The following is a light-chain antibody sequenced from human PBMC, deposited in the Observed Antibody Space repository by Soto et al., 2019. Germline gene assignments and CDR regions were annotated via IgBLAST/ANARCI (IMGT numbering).Light chain of an antibody. V-gene: IGLV2-14*01. CDR1: SSDVGVYNY. CDR2: DVS. J-gene: IGLJ2*01. CDR3: SSYTSSTTLVV. Sequence: QSVLTQPASVSGSPGQSITISCTGTSSDVGVYNYVSWYQQHPGKAPKLMIYDVSNRPSGVSNRFSGSKSGNTASLTISGLQAEDEADYYCSSYTSSTTLVVFGGGTKVTVL.